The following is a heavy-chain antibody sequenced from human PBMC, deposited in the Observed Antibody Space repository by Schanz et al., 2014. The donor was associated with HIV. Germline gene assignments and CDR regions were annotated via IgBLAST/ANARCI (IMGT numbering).Heavy chain of an antibody. CDR3: ARDSGPGIY. Sequence: EVQLLESGGGLLQPGGSLRLSCAASGFSFSSYAMSWVRQAPGKGLEWVSVISDSGGSTYYADSVKGRFTISRDNAKNSLYLQMSSLRADDTAVYYCARDSGPGIYWGQGTLVTVSS. D-gene: IGHD3-10*01. V-gene: IGHV3-23*01. J-gene: IGHJ4*02. CDR2: ISDSGGST. CDR1: GFSFSSYA.